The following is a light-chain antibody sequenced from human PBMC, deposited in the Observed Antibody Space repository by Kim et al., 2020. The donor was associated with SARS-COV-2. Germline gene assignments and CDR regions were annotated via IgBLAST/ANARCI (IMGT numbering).Light chain of an antibody. CDR3: AAWDDSLSGRV. V-gene: IGLV1-47*01. Sequence: GQRVTISCSGSSSNIGSNYVYWYQQLPGTAPKHLIYRNNQRPSGVPDRFSGSKSGTSASLAISGLRSEDEADYYWAAWDDSLSGRVFGGGTKLTVL. J-gene: IGLJ3*02. CDR2: RNN. CDR1: SSNIGSNY.